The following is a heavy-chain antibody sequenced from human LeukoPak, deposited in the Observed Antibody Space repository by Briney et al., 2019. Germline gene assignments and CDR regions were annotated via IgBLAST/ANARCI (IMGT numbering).Heavy chain of an antibody. Sequence: GGSLRLSCAASGFTFSSYAMHWVRQAPGKGLEWVAVISYDGSNKYYADSVKGRFTISRDNSKNTLYLQMNSLRAEDTAVYYCARDKSRKYLPRLYYYYGMDVWGQGTTVTVSS. CDR3: ARDKSRKYLPRLYYYYGMDV. J-gene: IGHJ6*02. CDR1: GFTFSSYA. CDR2: ISYDGSNK. D-gene: IGHD2-2*01. V-gene: IGHV3-30-3*01.